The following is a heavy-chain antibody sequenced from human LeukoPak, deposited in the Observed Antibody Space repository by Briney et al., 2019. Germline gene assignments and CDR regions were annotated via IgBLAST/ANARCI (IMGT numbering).Heavy chain of an antibody. CDR2: IYHSGRT. Sequence: SGTLSLTCAVSGGSISSSNWWSWVRQPPGKGLEWFGEIYHSGRTNYNPSLKSRVTISVDTSKNQFSLKLSSVTAADTAVYYCARVRGSYHRWFDPWGQGTLVTVSS. V-gene: IGHV4-4*02. J-gene: IGHJ5*02. CDR3: ARVRGSYHRWFDP. D-gene: IGHD1-26*01. CDR1: GGSISSSNW.